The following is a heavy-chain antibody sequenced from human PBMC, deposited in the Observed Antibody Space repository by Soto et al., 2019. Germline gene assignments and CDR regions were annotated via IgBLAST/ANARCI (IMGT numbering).Heavy chain of an antibody. CDR1: GFTVSSNY. J-gene: IGHJ6*03. CDR2: IYSGGST. V-gene: IGHV3-53*04. CDR3: ARNFEYSSSAASVNYYYYYMDV. D-gene: IGHD6-6*01. Sequence: GGSLRLSCAASGFTVSSNYMSWVRQAPGKGLEWVSVIYSGGSTYYADSVKGRFTISRHNSKNTLYLQMNSLRAEDTAVYYCARNFEYSSSAASVNYYYYYMDVWGKGTTVTVSS.